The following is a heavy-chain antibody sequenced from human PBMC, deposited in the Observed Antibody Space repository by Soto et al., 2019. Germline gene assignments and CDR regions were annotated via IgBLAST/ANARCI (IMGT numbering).Heavy chain of an antibody. V-gene: IGHV3-21*01. Sequence: EXLKIYCETSGFXFSRVSMNWVRQVPGKGLECVASIISASSETWYADSVKGRFIISRDNAQNSLFLQMNTLRPEDSAIYYCARVDYWGPGTQVTVS. CDR3: ARVDY. J-gene: IGHJ4*02. CDR2: IISASSET. CDR1: GFXFSRVS.